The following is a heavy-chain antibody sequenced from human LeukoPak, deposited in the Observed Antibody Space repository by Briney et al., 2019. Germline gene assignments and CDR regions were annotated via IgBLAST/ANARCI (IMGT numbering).Heavy chain of an antibody. CDR3: ARDSGYYGSGIDY. CDR2: ISYDGSNK. V-gene: IGHV3-30-3*01. Sequence: GGSLRLSCAASGFTFSSYAMHWVRQAPGKGLEWVAVISYDGSNKYYADSVKGRFTISRDNSKNTLYLQMNSLRAEDTAVYYCARDSGYYGSGIDYWGQGTLVTVSS. D-gene: IGHD3-10*01. J-gene: IGHJ4*02. CDR1: GFTFSSYA.